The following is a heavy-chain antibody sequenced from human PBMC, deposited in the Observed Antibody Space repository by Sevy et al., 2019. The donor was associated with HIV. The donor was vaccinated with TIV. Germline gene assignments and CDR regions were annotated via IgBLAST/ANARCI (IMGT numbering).Heavy chain of an antibody. CDR1: GGSISSSSYY. CDR2: IYYSGST. CDR3: ARHRGINYDFWSGYYTGHYYYGMDV. Sequence: SETLSLTCTVSGGSISSSSYYWGWIRQPPGKGLEWIGSIYYSGSTYYNPSLKSRVTISVDTSKSQFSLKLSSVTAAYTAVYCCARHRGINYDFWSGYYTGHYYYGMDVWGQGTTVTVSS. D-gene: IGHD3-3*01. V-gene: IGHV4-39*01. J-gene: IGHJ6*02.